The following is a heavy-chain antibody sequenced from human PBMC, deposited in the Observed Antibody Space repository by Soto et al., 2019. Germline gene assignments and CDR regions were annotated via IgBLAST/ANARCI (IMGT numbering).Heavy chain of an antibody. Sequence: GASVKVSCKASGYSFTNFHIHWVRQAPGQGLEWMGMIDPSGGIARDAQKLQGRVTMTTDASTSTAYMELRSLRSEDTAVYYCARARYCSSTSCFHPYYYYYMDVWGKGTTVTVSS. J-gene: IGHJ6*03. CDR1: GYSFTNFH. V-gene: IGHV1-46*01. D-gene: IGHD2-2*01. CDR2: IDPSGGIA. CDR3: ARARYCSSTSCFHPYYYYYMDV.